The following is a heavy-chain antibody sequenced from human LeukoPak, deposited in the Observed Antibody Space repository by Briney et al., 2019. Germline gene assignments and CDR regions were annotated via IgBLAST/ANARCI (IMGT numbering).Heavy chain of an antibody. CDR2: ISSSSSHI. D-gene: IGHD2-8*02. Sequence: GSLRLSCAASGFTFGCYTMNWVRHAPGKGLEWVSSISSSSSHIYYADSVKGRYTISRDNAKNSLYLQMNSLRAEDTAVYYCARVVPGTGFFYWGQGTLVTVSS. CDR3: ARVVPGTGFFY. J-gene: IGHJ4*02. CDR1: GFTFGCYT. V-gene: IGHV3-21*01.